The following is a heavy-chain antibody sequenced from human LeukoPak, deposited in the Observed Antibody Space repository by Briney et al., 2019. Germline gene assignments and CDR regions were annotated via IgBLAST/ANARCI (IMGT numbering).Heavy chain of an antibody. CDR3: VKDGYNDILTGLAYYFDY. J-gene: IGHJ4*02. CDR2: ITNGGETT. V-gene: IGHV3-23*01. CDR1: GFTFSNYL. Sequence: PGGSLRLSCAASGFTFSNYLMTWVRQAPGKGLDWVSSITNGGETTLYADSVKGRFTISRDNSKNTLYFQMSSLRAEDTAVYYCVKDGYNDILTGLAYYFDYWGQGTLVTVSS. D-gene: IGHD3-9*01.